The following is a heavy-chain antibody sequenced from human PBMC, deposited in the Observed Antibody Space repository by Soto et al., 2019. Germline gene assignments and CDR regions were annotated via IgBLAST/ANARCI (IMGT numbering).Heavy chain of an antibody. Sequence: GPGVKKPGASVTVSCKTSGYTFTDHGIDWVRQAPGQGLEWVGWVSSYNGNTNYAYNLKDRVIMTTDASTSTAYMELRGLRSDDTAFYYCAREVEGSYSPADFWGQGTPVTVSS. CDR2: VSSYNGNT. V-gene: IGHV1-18*01. D-gene: IGHD3-10*01. J-gene: IGHJ4*02. CDR1: GYTFTDHG. CDR3: AREVEGSYSPADF.